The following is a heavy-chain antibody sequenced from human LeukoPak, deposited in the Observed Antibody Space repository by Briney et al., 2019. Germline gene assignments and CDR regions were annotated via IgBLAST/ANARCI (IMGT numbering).Heavy chain of an antibody. Sequence: PGGSLRLSCAASGFTFSCYWMHWVRQAPGKGLVWVSRITSDGSSTSYADSVKGRFTISRDNAKNTLYLRMNSLRAEDTAVYYCVSGYSYFDYWGQGTLVTVSS. CDR2: ITSDGSST. CDR1: GFTFSCYW. J-gene: IGHJ4*02. D-gene: IGHD5-18*01. CDR3: VSGYSYFDY. V-gene: IGHV3-74*01.